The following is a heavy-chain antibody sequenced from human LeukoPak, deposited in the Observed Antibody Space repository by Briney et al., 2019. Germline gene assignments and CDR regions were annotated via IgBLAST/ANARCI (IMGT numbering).Heavy chain of an antibody. Sequence: SETLSLTCAVYGGSFSGYYWSWIRQPPGKGLEWIGEINHSGSTNYNPSLKSRVTISVDTSKNQFSLKLSSVTAADMAVYYCARVVYCSSTSCYFDAFDIWGQGTMVTVSS. CDR1: GGSFSGYY. V-gene: IGHV4-34*01. D-gene: IGHD2-2*01. CDR2: INHSGST. J-gene: IGHJ3*02. CDR3: ARVVYCSSTSCYFDAFDI.